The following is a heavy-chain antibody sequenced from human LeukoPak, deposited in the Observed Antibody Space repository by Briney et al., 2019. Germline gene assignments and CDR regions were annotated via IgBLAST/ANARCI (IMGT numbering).Heavy chain of an antibody. CDR2: ISSSSSYT. Sequence: GGSLRLSCAASGFTFSDYYMSWIRQAPGKGLEWISYISSSSSYTTYADSVKGRFTISRDNAKNSLYLQMNSLRAEDTAVYYCARDLRDEDCGGGSCYFDYWGQGTLVTVSS. CDR1: GFTFSDYY. D-gene: IGHD2-15*01. CDR3: ARDLRDEDCGGGSCYFDY. V-gene: IGHV3-11*06. J-gene: IGHJ4*02.